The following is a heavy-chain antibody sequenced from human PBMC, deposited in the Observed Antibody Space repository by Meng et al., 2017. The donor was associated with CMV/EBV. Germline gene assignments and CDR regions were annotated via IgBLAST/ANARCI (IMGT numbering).Heavy chain of an antibody. Sequence: GSLRLSCSVSGGSISHYYWSWIRQPPGKGLQWIGYVYNTGRTNYNPSLKSRVTISVDTSKNQFSLKLSSVIAADTAVYYCARGSPNNGWYQIDYWGQGTLVTVSS. CDR1: GGSISHYY. J-gene: IGHJ4*02. CDR3: ARGSPNNGWYQIDY. V-gene: IGHV4-59*01. D-gene: IGHD6-19*01. CDR2: VYNTGRT.